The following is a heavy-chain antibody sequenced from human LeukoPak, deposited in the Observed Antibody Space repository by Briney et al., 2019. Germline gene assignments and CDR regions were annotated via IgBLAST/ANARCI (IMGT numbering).Heavy chain of an antibody. D-gene: IGHD3-16*01. V-gene: IGHV3-48*03. CDR2: ISTSGNDK. CDR1: GFIFSNYE. CDR3: ARGALWVLDY. J-gene: IGHJ4*02. Sequence: GGSLRLSCAASGFIFSNYEINWVRQAPGEGLEWVSYISTSGNDKYYADSVKGRFTISRDNAKNSLYLQLNGLRADDTAVYCCARGALWVLDYWGQGTLVTVSS.